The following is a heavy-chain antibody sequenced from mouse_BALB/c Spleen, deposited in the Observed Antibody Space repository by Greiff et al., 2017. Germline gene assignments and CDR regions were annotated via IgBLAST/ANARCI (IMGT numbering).Heavy chain of an antibody. Sequence: DVKLVESGGGLVKPGGSLKLSCAASGFTFSSYAMSWVRQTPEKRLEWVASISSGGSTYYPDSVKGRFTISRDNARNILYLQMSSLRSEDTAMYYCARGNYYGFAYWGQGTLVTVSA. CDR3: ARGNYYGFAY. J-gene: IGHJ3*01. V-gene: IGHV5-6-5*01. CDR1: GFTFSSYA. D-gene: IGHD1-1*01. CDR2: ISSGGST.